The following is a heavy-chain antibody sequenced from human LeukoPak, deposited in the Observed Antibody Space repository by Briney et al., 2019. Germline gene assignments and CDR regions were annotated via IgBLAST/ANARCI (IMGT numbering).Heavy chain of an antibody. D-gene: IGHD3-10*01. Sequence: GGSLRLSCAASGFTFFDYAMTWVRQAPGKGLEWVSALSGGGDKSFYADSVKGRFTISRDNSKNMLFLQMNSLRAEDTAVCFCAKDTRRGSGMKDGFEFWGHGTMVTVSP. V-gene: IGHV3-23*01. CDR1: GFTFFDYA. J-gene: IGHJ3*01. CDR3: AKDTRRGSGMKDGFEF. CDR2: LSGGGDKS.